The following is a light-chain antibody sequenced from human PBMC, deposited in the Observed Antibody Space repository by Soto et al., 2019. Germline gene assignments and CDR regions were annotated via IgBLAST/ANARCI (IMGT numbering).Light chain of an antibody. Sequence: EIVLTQSPATLSVSPGERSTLSCRASQSVRSNLAWYQQKPGQAPRLLIYGASTTATGIPARFSGSGSGTEFTLTISSLQSEDFAVYYCQQYSNWPSWTFGQGTKVDIK. CDR3: QQYSNWPSWT. CDR1: QSVRSN. V-gene: IGKV3-15*01. CDR2: GAS. J-gene: IGKJ1*01.